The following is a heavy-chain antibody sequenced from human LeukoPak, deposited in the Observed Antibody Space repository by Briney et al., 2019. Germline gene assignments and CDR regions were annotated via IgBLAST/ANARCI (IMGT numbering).Heavy chain of an antibody. V-gene: IGHV1-2*02. CDR3: ARSVGYCSSTSCYDAFDI. D-gene: IGHD2-2*01. Sequence: ASVKVSRKASGYTFTGYYMHWVRRAPGQGLEWMGWINPNSGGTNYAQKFQGRVTMTRDTSISTAYMELSRLRSDDTAVYYCARSVGYCSSTSCYDAFDIWGQGTMVTVSS. CDR1: GYTFTGYY. J-gene: IGHJ3*02. CDR2: INPNSGGT.